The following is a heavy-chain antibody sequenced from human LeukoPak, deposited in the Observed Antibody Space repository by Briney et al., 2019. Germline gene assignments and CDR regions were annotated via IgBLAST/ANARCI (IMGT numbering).Heavy chain of an antibody. J-gene: IGHJ4*02. D-gene: IGHD3-10*01. Sequence: SETLSLTCAVYGGSFSGYYWSWIRQPPGKGLEWIGEINHSGSTNYNPSLKSRVTISVDTSKNQFSLKLSSVTAADTAVYYCARGPGRITMVRGVTHGYYFDYWGQGTLVTVSP. CDR3: ARGPGRITMVRGVTHGYYFDY. CDR1: GGSFSGYY. V-gene: IGHV4-34*01. CDR2: INHSGST.